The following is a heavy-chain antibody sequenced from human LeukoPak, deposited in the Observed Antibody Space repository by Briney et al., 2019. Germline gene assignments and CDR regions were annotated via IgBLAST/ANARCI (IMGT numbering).Heavy chain of an antibody. V-gene: IGHV3-48*01. D-gene: IGHD6-6*01. CDR1: GFTFSSYS. J-gene: IGHJ4*02. CDR2: ISSSSSTI. CDR3: AREGVAARRGGFDY. Sequence: GGSLRLSCAASGFTFSSYSMNWVRQAPGKGLEWVSYISSSSSTIYYADSVKGRFTISRDNAKNSLYLQMNSLRAEDTAVYYCAREGVAARRGGFDYWGQGTLVTVSS.